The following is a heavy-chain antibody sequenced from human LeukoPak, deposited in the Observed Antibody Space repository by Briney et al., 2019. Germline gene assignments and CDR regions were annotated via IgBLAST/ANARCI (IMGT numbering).Heavy chain of an antibody. CDR3: ARDLVVVAASGWYFDL. V-gene: IGHV4-39*07. CDR2: IYYSGST. J-gene: IGHJ2*01. CDR1: GGSISSSSYY. D-gene: IGHD2-15*01. Sequence: SETLSLTCTVSGGSISSSSYYWGWIRQPPGKGLEWIGSIYYSGSTYYNPSLKSRVTISVDTSKNQFSLKLSSVTAADTAVYYCARDLVVVAASGWYFDLWGRGTLVTVSS.